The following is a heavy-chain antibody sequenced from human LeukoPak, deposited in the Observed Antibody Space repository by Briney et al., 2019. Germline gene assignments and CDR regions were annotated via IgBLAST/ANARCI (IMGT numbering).Heavy chain of an antibody. CDR1: GFTFSSYA. V-gene: IGHV3-23*01. CDR3: AKPRCSSTSCSLGYFDY. J-gene: IGHJ4*02. Sequence: GGSLRLSCAVSGFTFSSYAMSWVRQAPGKGLEWVSAISGTGGSGSTYYADSVKGRFTIPRDNSKNTLYLQMNSLRAEDTAVYYCAKPRCSSTSCSLGYFDYWGQGALVTVSS. CDR2: ISGTGGSGST. D-gene: IGHD2-2*01.